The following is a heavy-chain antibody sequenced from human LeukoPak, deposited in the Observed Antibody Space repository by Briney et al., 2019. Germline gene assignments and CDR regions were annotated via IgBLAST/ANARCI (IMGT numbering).Heavy chain of an antibody. J-gene: IGHJ4*02. V-gene: IGHV1-69*04. CDR3: ASGPRITIFGVVTDYYYDSSGYYSYFDY. D-gene: IGHD3-22*01. CDR2: IIPILGIA. Sequence: GASVKVSCKASGGTFNSYAISWVRQAPCQGLEWMGRIIPILGIANYAQKFQGRVTITPDKFTSTAYMELSSLRSEDTAVYYCASGPRITIFGVVTDYYYDSSGYYSYFDYWGQGTLVTVSS. CDR1: GGTFNSYA.